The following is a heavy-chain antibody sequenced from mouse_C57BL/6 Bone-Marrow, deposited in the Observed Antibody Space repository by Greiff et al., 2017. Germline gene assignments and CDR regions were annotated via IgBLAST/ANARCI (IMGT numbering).Heavy chain of an antibody. Sequence: EVKLVESGGGLVQPGESLKLSCESNEYEFPSHDMSWVRKTPEKRLELVAAINSDGGSTYYPDTMERRFIISRDNTKKTLYLQMSSLRSEDTALYYCARQMMVTTNYYAMDYWGQGTSVTVSS. CDR2: INSDGGST. CDR1: EYEFPSHD. V-gene: IGHV5-2*01. D-gene: IGHD2-3*01. CDR3: ARQMMVTTNYYAMDY. J-gene: IGHJ4*01.